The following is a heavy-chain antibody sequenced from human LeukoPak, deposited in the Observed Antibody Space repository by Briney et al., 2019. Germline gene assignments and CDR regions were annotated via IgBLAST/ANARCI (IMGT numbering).Heavy chain of an antibody. D-gene: IGHD5-24*01. Sequence: GASVKVSCKASGYTFTGYYMHWVRQAPGQGLEWMGIINPSGGSTSYAQKFQGRVTMTRDMSTSTVYMELSSLRSEDTAVYYCVRGGDGYNFDYWGQGTLVTVSS. CDR1: GYTFTGYY. CDR3: VRGGDGYNFDY. CDR2: INPSGGST. V-gene: IGHV1-46*01. J-gene: IGHJ4*02.